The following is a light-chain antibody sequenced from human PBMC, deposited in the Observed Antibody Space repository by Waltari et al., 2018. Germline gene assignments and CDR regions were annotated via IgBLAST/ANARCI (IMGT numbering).Light chain of an antibody. J-gene: IGLJ3*02. CDR2: QNP. CDR1: NLGDKF. CDR3: QAWDSSTVV. Sequence: SYELTQSSSVYVSPGQSATITCTGDNLGDKFVNWYQQRPGQAPVLVIHQNPQRPSGSPERFSGSNSVNTATLTISETQPLDEADYYCQAWDSSTVVFGGGTKLTVL. V-gene: IGLV3-1*01.